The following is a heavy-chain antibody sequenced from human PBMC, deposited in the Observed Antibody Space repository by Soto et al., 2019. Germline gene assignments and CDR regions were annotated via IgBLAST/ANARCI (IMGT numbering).Heavy chain of an antibody. Sequence: NPGGALRLSCSASGFTFSDYYMSWIRQAPGKGLEWVSYISSSGSTIYYADSVKGRFTISRDNAKNSLYLQMNSLRAEGTAVYYCARSTYYGDNFDYWGQGTLVTVSS. V-gene: IGHV3-11*01. CDR2: ISSSGSTI. CDR3: ARSTYYGDNFDY. J-gene: IGHJ4*02. D-gene: IGHD4-17*01. CDR1: GFTFSDYY.